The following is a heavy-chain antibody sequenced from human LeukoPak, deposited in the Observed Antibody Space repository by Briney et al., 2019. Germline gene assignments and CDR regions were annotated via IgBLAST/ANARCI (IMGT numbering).Heavy chain of an antibody. D-gene: IGHD2-2*01. CDR3: ARFLYCSSTSCYFHLDY. J-gene: IGHJ4*02. CDR2: ISAYNGNT. Sequence: GASVTVSCTASGYTFTSYGISWVRQAPGQGLEWMGWISAYNGNTNYAQKLQGRVTMTTDTSTSTAYMELRSLRSDDTAVYYCARFLYCSSTSCYFHLDYWGQGTLVTVSS. CDR1: GYTFTSYG. V-gene: IGHV1-18*01.